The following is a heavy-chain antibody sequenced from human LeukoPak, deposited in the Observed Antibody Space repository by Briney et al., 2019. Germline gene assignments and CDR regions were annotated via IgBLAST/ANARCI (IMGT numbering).Heavy chain of an antibody. V-gene: IGHV4-59*11. CDR1: GGSISSHH. D-gene: IGHD3-22*01. CDR2: IYYTGST. CDR3: ARKAYYYDTSGFDY. J-gene: IGHJ4*02. Sequence: SETLSLTCTVSGGSISSHHWSWIRQPPGKGLEWIGYIYYTGSTKYNPSLESRVTISVDTSKNQFSLKLSSVTAADTAVYYCARKAYYYDTSGFDYWGQGTLVTVSS.